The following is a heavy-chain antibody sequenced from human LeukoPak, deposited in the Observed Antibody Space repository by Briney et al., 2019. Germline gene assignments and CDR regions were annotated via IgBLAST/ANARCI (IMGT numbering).Heavy chain of an antibody. D-gene: IGHD2/OR15-2a*01. Sequence: XWVRXAPGQGLEWMGGIIPIFGTANYAQKFQGRVTITADESTSTAYMELSSLRSEDTAVYYCASDFRWGQGTLVTVSS. CDR3: ASDFR. V-gene: IGHV1-69*01. CDR2: IIPIFGTA. J-gene: IGHJ4*02.